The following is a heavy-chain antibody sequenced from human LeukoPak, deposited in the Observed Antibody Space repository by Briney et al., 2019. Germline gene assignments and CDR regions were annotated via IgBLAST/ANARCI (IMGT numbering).Heavy chain of an antibody. CDR3: ARSHPDWYFDY. CDR1: GFTFSSYW. CDR2: IKQDGSEK. D-gene: IGHD3-9*01. Sequence: GGSLRLSCAASGFTFSSYWMSWVRQAPGKGREWVANIKQDGSEKYYVDSVKGRFTISRDNAKNSLYLQMNSLRAEDTAVYYCARSHPDWYFDYWGQGTLVTVSS. V-gene: IGHV3-7*01. J-gene: IGHJ4*02.